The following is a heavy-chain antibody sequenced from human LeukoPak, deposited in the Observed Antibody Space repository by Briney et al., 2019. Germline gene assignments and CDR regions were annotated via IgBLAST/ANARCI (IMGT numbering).Heavy chain of an antibody. J-gene: IGHJ5*02. D-gene: IGHD6-19*01. CDR2: ISGSGDRT. CDR1: GFTFSSCA. Sequence: PGGSLRLSCAASGFTFSSCAMSWVRQAPGKGLEWVSAISGSGDRTHYADSVQGRFTISRDNSKNTLYLQMNSLRAEDTAVYYCARDPSSGWYLKGWFDPWGQGTLVTVSS. CDR3: ARDPSSGWYLKGWFDP. V-gene: IGHV3-23*01.